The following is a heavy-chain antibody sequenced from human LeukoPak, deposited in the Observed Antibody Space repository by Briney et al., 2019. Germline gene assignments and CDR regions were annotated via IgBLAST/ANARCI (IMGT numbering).Heavy chain of an antibody. V-gene: IGHV1-46*01. CDR3: VRGWWGTDYGWTNWFDP. D-gene: IGHD4-17*01. Sequence: ASVKVSCKASGYTFTTYYMNWVRQAPGHGLEWMGKINPSDGSTDFAQNFQGRVTMTRDTSTSTVYMELSSLRSEDTAVYYCVRGWWGTDYGWTNWFDPWGQGTLVTVSS. CDR1: GYTFTTYY. J-gene: IGHJ5*02. CDR2: INPSDGST.